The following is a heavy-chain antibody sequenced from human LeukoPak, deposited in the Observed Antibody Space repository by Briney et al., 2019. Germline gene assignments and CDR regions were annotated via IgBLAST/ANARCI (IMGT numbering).Heavy chain of an antibody. CDR3: ARDLGGYSYGSHFDY. V-gene: IGHV3-21*01. Sequence: GGSLRLSCAASGFTFSTYYMNWVRQAPGKGLEWVSSITTSSSYIYYADSVKGRFTISRDNAKNSLYLQMNSLRAEDTAVYYCARDLGGYSYGSHFDYWGQGALVTVSS. CDR2: ITTSSSYI. CDR1: GFTFSTYY. D-gene: IGHD5-18*01. J-gene: IGHJ4*02.